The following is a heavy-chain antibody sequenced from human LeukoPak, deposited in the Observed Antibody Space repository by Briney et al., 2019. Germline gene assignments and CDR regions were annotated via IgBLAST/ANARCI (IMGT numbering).Heavy chain of an antibody. CDR2: INHSGST. D-gene: IGHD6-13*01. Sequence: SETLSLTCAVYGGSFSGYYWSWIRQPPGKGLEWIGEINHSGSTNYNPSLKSRVTISVDTSKNQFSLKLSSVTAADTAVYYCASRYVYSSSWYPFDYWGQGTLVTVSS. CDR3: ASRYVYSSSWYPFDY. J-gene: IGHJ4*02. V-gene: IGHV4-34*01. CDR1: GGSFSGYY.